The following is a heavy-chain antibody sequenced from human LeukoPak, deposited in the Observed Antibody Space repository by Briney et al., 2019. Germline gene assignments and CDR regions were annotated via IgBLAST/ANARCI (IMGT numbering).Heavy chain of an antibody. CDR3: ARGMVRGVIIKNDAFDI. CDR2: NNSDGSST. D-gene: IGHD3-10*01. J-gene: IGHJ3*02. V-gene: IGHV3-74*01. CDR1: GFTFSSYW. Sequence: GGSLRLSCAASGFTFSSYWMHWVRHAPGKGLVWVSRNNSDGSSTSYADSVKGRFTISRDNAKNTLYLQMNSLRAEDTAVYYCARGMVRGVIIKNDAFDIWGQGTMVTVSS.